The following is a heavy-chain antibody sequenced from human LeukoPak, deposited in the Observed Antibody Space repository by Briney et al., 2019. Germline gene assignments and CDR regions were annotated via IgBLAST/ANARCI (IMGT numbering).Heavy chain of an antibody. CDR1: GFTFRSYW. V-gene: IGHV3-7*01. J-gene: IGHJ4*02. Sequence: GGSLRLSCAASGFTFRSYWMSWVRQAPGKGLEWVANIKPDGSDKYYVDSVKGRFTISRDNAKNSLYLQMNSLRAEDTAVYYCARDFDYWGQGTLVTVSS. CDR2: IKPDGSDK. CDR3: ARDFDY.